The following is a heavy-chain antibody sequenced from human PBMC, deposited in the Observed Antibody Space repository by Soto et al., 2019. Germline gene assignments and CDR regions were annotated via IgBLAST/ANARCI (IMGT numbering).Heavy chain of an antibody. Sequence: EVQLVETGGGLIQPGGSLRLSCAASGFTVSNNYMSWVHQAPGKGLEWVSAIYAGGSTYYADSVQGRFTISRDDSKNTLYLQMNSLRAEDTAVYHCARGSNYNWFDPWGQGTLVTVSS. CDR2: IYAGGST. CDR3: ARGSNYNWFDP. CDR1: GFTVSNNY. V-gene: IGHV3-53*02. D-gene: IGHD1-1*01. J-gene: IGHJ5*02.